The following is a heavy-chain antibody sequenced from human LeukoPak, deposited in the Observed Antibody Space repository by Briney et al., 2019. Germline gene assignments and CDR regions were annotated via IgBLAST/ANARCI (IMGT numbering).Heavy chain of an antibody. D-gene: IGHD3-10*01. J-gene: IGHJ3*02. Sequence: PGGSLRLSCTASGFTFSNYWMNCVRQAPGKGLQWVGNIKEDGSDKYYVDSVKGRFTISRDNAKNSLYLQMNSLRAEDTAVYYCTRGSSNACDIWGQGTMVAVSS. CDR3: TRGSSNACDI. CDR1: GFTFSNYW. V-gene: IGHV3-7*05. CDR2: IKEDGSDK.